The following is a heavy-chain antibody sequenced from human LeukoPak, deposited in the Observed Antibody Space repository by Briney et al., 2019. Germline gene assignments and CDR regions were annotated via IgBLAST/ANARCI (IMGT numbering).Heavy chain of an antibody. D-gene: IGHD1-26*01. Sequence: SETLSLTCTVSGYSISSDYSWGWIRQPPGKGLEWIGIISHRGSTYYNPSLKSRVTISLDTSKNQFSLRLSSVTAADTAVYYCAGTMESVSFSTYDYWGQGTLVTVSS. CDR1: GYSISSDYS. CDR2: ISHRGST. J-gene: IGHJ4*02. CDR3: AGTMESVSFSTYDY. V-gene: IGHV4-38-2*02.